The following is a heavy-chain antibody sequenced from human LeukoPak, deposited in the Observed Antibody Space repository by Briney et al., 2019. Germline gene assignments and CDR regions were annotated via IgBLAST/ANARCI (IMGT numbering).Heavy chain of an antibody. J-gene: IGHJ4*02. V-gene: IGHV3-23*01. Sequence: GGSLGLSCAASGFTFSSYAMSWVRQPPGKGLEWVSALSGSGGSTYYADSVKGRFTISRDNSRTPLYLQMNSLRAEDTAVYYCAKDSSQTPYYFDYWGQGTLVTVSS. CDR3: AKDSSQTPYYFDY. CDR2: LSGSGGST. CDR1: GFTFSSYA.